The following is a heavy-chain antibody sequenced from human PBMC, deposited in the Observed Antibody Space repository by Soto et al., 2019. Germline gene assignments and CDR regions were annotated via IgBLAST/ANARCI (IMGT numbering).Heavy chain of an antibody. D-gene: IGHD6-25*01. CDR3: ARGADPTYFDN. V-gene: IGHV1-18*01. CDR1: GYTFTNYG. CDR2: INTYNGNT. Sequence: QVQQVQSGAEVKKPGASVKVSCKASGYTFTNYGVSWVRQAPGQGLEWMGWINTYNGNTNYEEKFQGRVTVTTDTPTTTAYMELRSLRSNDTAVYYCARGADPTYFDNWGQGTLVTVSS. J-gene: IGHJ4*02.